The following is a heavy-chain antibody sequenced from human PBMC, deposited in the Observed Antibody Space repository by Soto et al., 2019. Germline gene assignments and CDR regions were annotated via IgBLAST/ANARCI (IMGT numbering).Heavy chain of an antibody. D-gene: IGHD4-4*01. CDR3: ARAVSNDFDI. CDR1: VASVSSAGYY. J-gene: IGHJ3*02. CDR2: INYSGNT. V-gene: IGHV4-31*03. Sequence: SETLSLTCSVSVASVSSAGYYWTWIRQHAGKGLEWIGNINYSGNTYYNPSLKSRVTISVDTSKNQFSLKSISVTAADTAVYFCARAVSNDFDIWGQGTMVTV.